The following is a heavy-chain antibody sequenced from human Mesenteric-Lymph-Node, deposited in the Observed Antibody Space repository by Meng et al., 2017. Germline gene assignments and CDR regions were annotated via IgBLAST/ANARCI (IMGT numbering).Heavy chain of an antibody. CDR3: ARDIMITFGGVPVGDY. J-gene: IGHJ4*02. CDR2: INHSGST. Sequence: GSMRPSCAVDGGSFSGYYRSWIRQPPGEGLEWIGEINHSGSTNYNPSLKSRVTIPVDTSKNQFSLKLSSVTAADTAMYYCARDIMITFGGVPVGDYWGQGTLVTVSS. V-gene: IGHV4-34*01. CDR1: GGSFSGYY. D-gene: IGHD3-16*01.